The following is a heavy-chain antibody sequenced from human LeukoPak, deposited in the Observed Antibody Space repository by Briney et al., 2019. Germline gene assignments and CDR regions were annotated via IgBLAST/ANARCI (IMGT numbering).Heavy chain of an antibody. J-gene: IGHJ4*02. CDR2: ISPNSGGT. CDR3: ARGKTTVYCGGDCYAFDY. V-gene: IGHV1-2*02. CDR1: GHTFTSYD. D-gene: IGHD2-21*02. Sequence: ASVKVSCKASGHTFTSYDINWVRQATGQGLEWMGWISPNSGGTNYAQKFQGRVTMTSDTSISTAYMELSRLRSDDTAVYYCARGKTTVYCGGDCYAFDYWGQGSLVTVSS.